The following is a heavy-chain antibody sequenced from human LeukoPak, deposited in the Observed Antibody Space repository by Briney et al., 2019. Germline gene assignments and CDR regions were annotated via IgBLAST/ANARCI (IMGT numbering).Heavy chain of an antibody. CDR3: ARDLEPYSSGWYFDY. CDR2: TSFDGSNK. V-gene: IGHV3-30*03. J-gene: IGHJ4*02. CDR1: GFTFSSYG. D-gene: IGHD6-19*01. Sequence: GGSLRLSCAASGFTFSSYGLHWVRQAPGKGLEWVAVTSFDGSNKYYADSVKGQFTISRDNSKNTLYLQMNSLRAEDTAVYYCARDLEPYSSGWYFDYWGQGTLVTVSP.